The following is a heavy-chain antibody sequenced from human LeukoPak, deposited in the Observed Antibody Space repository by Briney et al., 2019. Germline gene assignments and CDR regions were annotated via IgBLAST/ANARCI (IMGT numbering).Heavy chain of an antibody. CDR1: GGTFSGYA. CDR2: IIPIFGTA. D-gene: IGHD2-2*01. J-gene: IGHJ5*02. CDR3: ARGRLVPAAIFDP. V-gene: IGHV1-69*05. Sequence: GASVKVSCKASGGTFSGYAISWVRQAPGQGLEWMGRIIPIFGTANYAQKFQGRVTITTDESTSTAYMELSSLRSEDTAVYYCARGRLVPAAIFDPWGQGTLVTVSS.